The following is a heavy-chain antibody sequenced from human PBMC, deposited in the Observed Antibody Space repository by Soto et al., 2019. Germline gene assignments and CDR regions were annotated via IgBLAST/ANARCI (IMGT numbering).Heavy chain of an antibody. CDR1: GFTFSSYG. V-gene: IGHV3-30*18. CDR3: AKSGELHYYDSSGYYGGPFDY. D-gene: IGHD3-22*01. CDR2: ISYDGSNK. J-gene: IGHJ4*02. Sequence: PGGSLRLSCAASGFTFSSYGMHWVRQAPGKGLEWVAVISYDGSNKYYADSVKGRFTISRDNSKNTLYLQMNSLRAEDTAVYYCAKSGELHYYDSSGYYGGPFDYWGQGTLVTVSS.